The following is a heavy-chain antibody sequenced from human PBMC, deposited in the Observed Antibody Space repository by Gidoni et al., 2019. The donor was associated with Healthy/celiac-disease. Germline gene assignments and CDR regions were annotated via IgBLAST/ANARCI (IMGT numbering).Heavy chain of an antibody. CDR2: IFSNDEK. J-gene: IGHJ6*03. V-gene: IGHV2-26*01. CDR3: ARISSSSWYRSGYYYYYYMDV. CDR1: GFSLSNARLG. Sequence: HVTLKESGPVLVKPTETLTLTCTVSGFSLSNARLGLSWIRQPPGKALEWLAHIFSNDEKSYRTSLKSRLTISKDTSKSQVVLTMTNMDPVDTATYYCARISSSSWYRSGYYYYYYMDVWGKGTTVTVSS. D-gene: IGHD6-13*01.